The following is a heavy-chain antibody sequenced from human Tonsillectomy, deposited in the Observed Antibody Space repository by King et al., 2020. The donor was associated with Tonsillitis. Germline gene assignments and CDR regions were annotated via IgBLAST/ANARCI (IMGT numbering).Heavy chain of an antibody. CDR2: IYLSDSET. J-gene: IGHJ3*02. V-gene: IGHV5-51*01. D-gene: IGHD2/OR15-2a*01. CDR1: GYSLTTDW. Sequence: VQLVESGAEVKKPGESLKISCKDSGYSLTTDWIAWVRQVPGKGLEWMGFIYLSDSETKYSQSFQGQVTISADRSINTAYLQWSSLKASDTAMYYCATLSRLLPHGAFDIWGQGTMVTVSS. CDR3: ATLSRLLPHGAFDI.